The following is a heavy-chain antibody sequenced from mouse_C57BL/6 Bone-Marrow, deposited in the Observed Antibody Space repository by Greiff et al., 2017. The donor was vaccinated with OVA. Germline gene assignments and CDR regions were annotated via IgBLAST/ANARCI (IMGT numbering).Heavy chain of an antibody. V-gene: IGHV6-3*01. J-gene: IGHJ3*01. D-gene: IGHD2-4*01. CDR3: TEGDYDGFAC. Sequence: EVKLVESGGGLVQPGGSMKLSCVASGFTFSNYWMNWVRQSPEKGLEWVAQIRLKSDNYATHYAESGKGRFTISRDDSKSSVYLQMNNLRAEDTGIYYCTEGDYDGFACWGQGTLVTVSA. CDR2: IRLKSDNYAT. CDR1: GFTFSNYW.